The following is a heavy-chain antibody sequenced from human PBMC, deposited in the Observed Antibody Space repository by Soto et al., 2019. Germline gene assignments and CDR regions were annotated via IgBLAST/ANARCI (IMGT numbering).Heavy chain of an antibody. V-gene: IGHV3-53*01. CDR3: AKGDIPNEY. J-gene: IGHJ4*02. D-gene: IGHD5-12*01. CDR1: GLTVSHNY. Sequence: PGGSLRLSCVASGLTVSHNYMAWVRQAPEMGLEWVSILYTEGTTYYADSVKGRFTISRGSSKNTLYLQMNSLRAEDTAVYYCAKGDIPNEYWGQGTLVTVSS. CDR2: LYTEGTT.